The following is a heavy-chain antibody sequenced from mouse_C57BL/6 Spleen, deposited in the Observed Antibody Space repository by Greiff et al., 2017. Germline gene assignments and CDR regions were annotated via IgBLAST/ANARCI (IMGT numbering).Heavy chain of an antibody. CDR2: IYPGSGST. Sequence: VQLQQSGAELVKPGASVKMSCKASGYTFTSYWITWVKQRPGQGLEWIGDIYPGSGSTNYNEKFKSKATLTVDTSASTAYMQLSSLTSEDSAVYYCARGRDYFYAMDYWGQGTSVTVSS. CDR1: GYTFTSYW. J-gene: IGHJ4*01. CDR3: ARGRDYFYAMDY. V-gene: IGHV1-55*01. D-gene: IGHD1-1*01.